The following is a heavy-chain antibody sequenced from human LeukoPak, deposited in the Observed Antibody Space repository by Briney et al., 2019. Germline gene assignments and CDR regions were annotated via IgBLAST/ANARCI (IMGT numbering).Heavy chain of an antibody. CDR3: ARVVVVVAAPSFDY. V-gene: IGHV4-34*01. CDR2: INHSGGT. D-gene: IGHD2-15*01. CDR1: GGSFSGYY. Sequence: PSETLSLTCAVYGGSFSGYYWSWIRQPPGKGLEWIGEINHSGGTNYNPSLKSRVTISVDTSKNQFSLKLSSVTAADTAVYYCARVVVVVAAPSFDYWGQGTLVTVSS. J-gene: IGHJ4*02.